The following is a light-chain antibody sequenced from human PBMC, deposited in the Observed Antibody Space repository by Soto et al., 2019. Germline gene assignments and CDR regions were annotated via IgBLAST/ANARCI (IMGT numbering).Light chain of an antibody. V-gene: IGKV1-5*03. CDR2: KAS. CDR1: QTISSS. Sequence: DIRLTQFPSTLSASIGDRVTITCRASQTISSSLAWYQQKPGKAPKLRIYKASNLETEVASRFSASVSGTVSALTIGSLPPVDFVTYHRQQYLRYSPYTFGQGTRLEIK. J-gene: IGKJ2*01. CDR3: QQYLRYSPYT.